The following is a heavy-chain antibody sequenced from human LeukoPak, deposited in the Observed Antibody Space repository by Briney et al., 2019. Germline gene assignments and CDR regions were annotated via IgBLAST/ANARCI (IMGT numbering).Heavy chain of an antibody. J-gene: IGHJ3*02. Sequence: GASVKVSCKASGYTFTGYYMHWVRQAPGQGLEWMGWINPNSGGTNYAQKFQGWVTMTRDTSISTAYMELSRLRSDDTAVYYCARVPPYCSSTSCYEVAFDIWGQGTMVTVSS. CDR3: ARVPPYCSSTSCYEVAFDI. D-gene: IGHD2-2*01. V-gene: IGHV1-2*04. CDR1: GYTFTGYY. CDR2: INPNSGGT.